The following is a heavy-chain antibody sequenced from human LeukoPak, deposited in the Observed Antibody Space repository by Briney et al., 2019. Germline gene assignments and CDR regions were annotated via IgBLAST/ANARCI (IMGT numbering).Heavy chain of an antibody. Sequence: ASVKVSCKTSGYTFTGYYMHWVRQAPGQGLEWMGWINPNSGGTNYAQRFQGRVTMTRDTSMSTAYMELSRLRSDDSAVYYCARYFYDSSGSSSDAFDIWGQGTMVTVSS. V-gene: IGHV1-2*02. CDR2: INPNSGGT. CDR1: GYTFTGYY. D-gene: IGHD3-22*01. CDR3: ARYFYDSSGSSSDAFDI. J-gene: IGHJ3*02.